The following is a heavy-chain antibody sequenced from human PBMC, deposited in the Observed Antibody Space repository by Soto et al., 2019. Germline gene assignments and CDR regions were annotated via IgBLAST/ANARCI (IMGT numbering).Heavy chain of an antibody. J-gene: IGHJ3*02. CDR2: IYYSGST. CDR3: ARVWGGAFDI. D-gene: IGHD3-10*01. CDR1: GGSISSYY. Sequence: QVQLQESGPGLVKPSETLSLTCTVSGGSISSYYWSWIRQPPGKGLEWIGYIYYSGSTNYNPTLKSRVTISVETSKNQFSLKLSSVTAADTGVYYCARVWGGAFDIWGQGTMVTVSS. V-gene: IGHV4-59*01.